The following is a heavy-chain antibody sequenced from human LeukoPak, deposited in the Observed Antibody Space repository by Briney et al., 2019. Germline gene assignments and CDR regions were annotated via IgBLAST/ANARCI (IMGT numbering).Heavy chain of an antibody. Sequence: SQILSLTCTVSGGSLSRGGYYWSWIRQHPGKGLEWIGYIYYSGSTYYNPSLKSRVTISVDTSKNQFSLKLSSVTAADTAVYYCAREAGSGSYYPFDYWGQGTLVTVSS. CDR2: IYYSGST. CDR3: AREAGSGSYYPFDY. J-gene: IGHJ4*02. D-gene: IGHD3-10*01. CDR1: GGSLSRGGYY. V-gene: IGHV4-31*03.